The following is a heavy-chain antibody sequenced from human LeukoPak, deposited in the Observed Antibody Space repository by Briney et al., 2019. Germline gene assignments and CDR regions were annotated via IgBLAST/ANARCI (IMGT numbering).Heavy chain of an antibody. J-gene: IGHJ4*02. CDR3: AKDYAPHSSGLYYFDY. Sequence: GGSLRLSCAASGFTFSSYWMHWVRRAPGKGLVWVSRINSDGSSTSYADSVKGRFTISRDNAKNTLYLQMNSLRAEDTAVYYCAKDYAPHSSGLYYFDYWGQGTLVTVYS. V-gene: IGHV3-74*01. D-gene: IGHD3-22*01. CDR2: INSDGSST. CDR1: GFTFSSYW.